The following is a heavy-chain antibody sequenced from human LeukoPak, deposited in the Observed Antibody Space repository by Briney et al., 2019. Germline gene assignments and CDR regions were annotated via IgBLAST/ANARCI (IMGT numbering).Heavy chain of an antibody. D-gene: IGHD1-26*01. Sequence: SVKVSCKASGGTFSSYAISWVRQAPGQGLEWMGRIIPILGIANYAQKFQGRVTITADKSTSTAYMELSSLRSEDTAVYYCARAQWELPGGAFDIWGQGTMVTVSS. CDR3: ARAQWELPGGAFDI. V-gene: IGHV1-69*04. CDR1: GGTFSSYA. CDR2: IIPILGIA. J-gene: IGHJ3*02.